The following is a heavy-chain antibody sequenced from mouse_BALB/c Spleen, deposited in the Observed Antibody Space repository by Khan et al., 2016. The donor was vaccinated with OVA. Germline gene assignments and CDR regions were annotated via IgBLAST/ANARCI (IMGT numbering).Heavy chain of an antibody. Sequence: QVQLQQSGAELVRPGVSVKISCKGSGYTFTDYAMHWVKQSHAKSLEWIGVISTYYGDVDYSQKFKGKATMTGDRTSSTAYMELARLTSEVSAIYYCSRGGKFAYWGQGTLVTVSA. CDR1: GYTFTDYA. CDR3: SRGGKFAY. D-gene: IGHD1-1*02. V-gene: IGHV1S137*01. J-gene: IGHJ3*01. CDR2: ISTYYGDV.